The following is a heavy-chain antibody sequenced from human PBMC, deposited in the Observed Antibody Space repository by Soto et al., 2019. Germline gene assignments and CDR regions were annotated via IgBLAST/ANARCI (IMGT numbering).Heavy chain of an antibody. CDR2: IYPGDSDT. Sequence: PGESLKISCKGSGYSFTSYWIGWVRQMPGKGLEWMGIIYPGDSDTRYSPSFQGQVTISADKSISTAYLQWSSLKASDTAMYYCAILPQDIVVVVAANFDQAFDICGQGTMVTVSS. CDR3: AILPQDIVVVVAANFDQAFDI. V-gene: IGHV5-51*01. J-gene: IGHJ3*02. D-gene: IGHD2-15*01. CDR1: GYSFTSYW.